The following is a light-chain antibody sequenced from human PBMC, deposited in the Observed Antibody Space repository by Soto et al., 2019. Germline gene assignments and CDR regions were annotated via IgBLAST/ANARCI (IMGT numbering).Light chain of an antibody. CDR2: GAS. J-gene: IGKJ5*01. V-gene: IGKV3-20*01. CDR3: EQYYSSPLVT. CDR1: QSVSSIY. Sequence: ELVLTQSPGTLSLSPGERATLSCRASQSVSSIYLAWHQQKPGQAPSLLIYGASSRATGSPDRFSGRGSWTGFNLTITSLEPTDFAVYYCEQYYSSPLVTFGQGTRLEIK.